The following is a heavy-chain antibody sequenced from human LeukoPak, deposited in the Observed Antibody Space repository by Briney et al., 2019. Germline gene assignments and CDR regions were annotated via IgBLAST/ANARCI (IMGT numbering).Heavy chain of an antibody. Sequence: GGSLRLSCATSGFTFSNAWMNWVRQAPGKGLEWVSYISSSSSTIYYADSVKGRFTISRDNAKNSLYLQMNSLRAEDTAVYYCARDGRTIFGVVNYWGQGTLVTVSS. D-gene: IGHD3-3*01. CDR3: ARDGRTIFGVVNY. CDR2: ISSSSSTI. V-gene: IGHV3-48*01. J-gene: IGHJ4*02. CDR1: GFTFSNAW.